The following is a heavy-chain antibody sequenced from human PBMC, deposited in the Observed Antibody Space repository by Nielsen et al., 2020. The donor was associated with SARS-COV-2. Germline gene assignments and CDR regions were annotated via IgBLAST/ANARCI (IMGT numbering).Heavy chain of an antibody. V-gene: IGHV3-9*01. D-gene: IGHD3-10*01. CDR1: GFTFDDYA. J-gene: IGHJ6*02. Sequence: GGSLRLSCAASGFTFDDYAMHWVRQAPGKGPEWVSIISWNSGSMVYADSVRGRFTISRDNAKNSLYLQMNSLRAEDTALYYCAKDIGWFGEVRYAMDVWGQGTTVTVSS. CDR2: ISWNSGSM. CDR3: AKDIGWFGEVRYAMDV.